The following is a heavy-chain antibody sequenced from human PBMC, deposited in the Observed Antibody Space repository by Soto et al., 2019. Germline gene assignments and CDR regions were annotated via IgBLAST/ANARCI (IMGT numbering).Heavy chain of an antibody. J-gene: IGHJ4*02. D-gene: IGHD2-21*02. V-gene: IGHV4-61*01. CDR1: GGSVSSGSYY. CDR3: ARGGAYCSGDCPPYYFDY. Sequence: QVQLQESGPGLVKPSETLSLTCTVSGGSVSSGSYYWTWIRQPPGKGLEWIGYIYYNGRTEYNPSLETRLTLSADTSKDQFSLKLTSVTAADTAVYYCARGGAYCSGDCPPYYFDYWGQGSLVTVSS. CDR2: IYYNGRT.